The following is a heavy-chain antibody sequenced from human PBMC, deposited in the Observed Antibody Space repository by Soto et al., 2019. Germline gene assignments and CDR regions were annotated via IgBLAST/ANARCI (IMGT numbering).Heavy chain of an antibody. J-gene: IGHJ4*02. Sequence: PSETLSLICTFSVVSISSGVYYCSWIRQHPWKGLEWIGYIYYSGSTYYNPSLKSRVTISVDTSKNQFSLKLSSVTVADTAVYYWAREQQHLAYNYFAYRGQGTIFTVSS. D-gene: IGHD6-13*01. CDR1: VVSISSGVYY. V-gene: IGHV4-31*03. CDR2: IYYSGST. CDR3: AREQQHLAYNYFAY.